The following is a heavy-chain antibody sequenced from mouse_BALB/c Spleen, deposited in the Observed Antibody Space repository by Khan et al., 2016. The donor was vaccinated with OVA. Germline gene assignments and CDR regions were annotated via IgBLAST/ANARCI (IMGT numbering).Heavy chain of an antibody. CDR1: GFTFSTYA. Sequence: EVELVESGGDSVKPGGSLKLSCAVSGFTFSTYAMSWVRQTPEKRLEWVVSISSGGSTYYPDSVKGRFTISRDNARNIVYLQMTMLRAEDMVMYYYAREAYSYDEYYFDYWGQGTTLTVSS. D-gene: IGHD2-12*01. CDR3: AREAYSYDEYYFDY. CDR2: ISSGGST. J-gene: IGHJ2*01. V-gene: IGHV5-6-5*01.